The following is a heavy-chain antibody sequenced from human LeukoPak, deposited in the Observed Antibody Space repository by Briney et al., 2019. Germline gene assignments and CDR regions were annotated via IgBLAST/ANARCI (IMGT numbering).Heavy chain of an antibody. D-gene: IGHD4-11*01. CDR3: ATVVPPPTTVTHYYYYYGMDV. J-gene: IGHJ6*02. CDR2: FDPEDGET. CDR1: GYTLTELS. Sequence: ASVTVSCQVSGYTLTELSMHWVRQAPGKGRAWVGGFDPEDGETIYAQKFQGRVTMTVDTSTDTAYMELSSLRSEDTAVYYCATVVPPPTTVTHYYYYYGMDVWGQGTTVTVSS. V-gene: IGHV1-24*01.